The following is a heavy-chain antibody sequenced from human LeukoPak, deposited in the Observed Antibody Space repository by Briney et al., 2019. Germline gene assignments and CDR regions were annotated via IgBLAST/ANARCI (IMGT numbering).Heavy chain of an antibody. CDR1: GFTFSSHS. J-gene: IGHJ4*02. D-gene: IGHD3-3*01. Sequence: GGSLRLSCAASGFTFSSHSMNWVRQVPGKGLEWVSSFGTRSSSIYYADSVKGRFTISRDNAKNSLYLQMNSLRAEDTAVYYCASDYDFWSGYYPFDYWGQGTLVTVSS. CDR3: ASDYDFWSGYYPFDY. V-gene: IGHV3-21*01. CDR2: FGTRSSSI.